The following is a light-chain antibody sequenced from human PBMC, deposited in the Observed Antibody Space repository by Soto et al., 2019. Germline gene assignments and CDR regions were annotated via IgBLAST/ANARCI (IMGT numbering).Light chain of an antibody. V-gene: IGLV2-14*01. CDR2: DVK. CDR1: SSDGGGYNY. CDR3: SSDTSSSTLAV. Sequence: QSALTQPASVSGSPGQSITISCTGTSSDGGGYNYVSWYQQDPGKGPKLMIYDVKNRPSGVSNRFSGSKSGNTASLTISGLQAEDEAYYYCSSDTSSSTLAVFGGGTKLTVL. J-gene: IGLJ2*01.